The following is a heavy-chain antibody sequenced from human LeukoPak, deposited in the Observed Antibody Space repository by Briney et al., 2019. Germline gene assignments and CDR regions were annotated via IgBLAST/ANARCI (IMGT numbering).Heavy chain of an antibody. CDR3: ARSILYYPEGYYYGMDV. CDR2: IYSGGST. CDR1: GFTVSSNY. Sequence: PGGSLRLSCAASGFTVSSNYMSWVRQAPGKGLEWVSVIYSGGSTYYADSVKGRFTISRDNSKNTLYLQMNSLRAEDTAVYYCARSILYYPEGYYYGMDVWGQGTTVTVSS. D-gene: IGHD2-8*01. V-gene: IGHV3-53*01. J-gene: IGHJ6*02.